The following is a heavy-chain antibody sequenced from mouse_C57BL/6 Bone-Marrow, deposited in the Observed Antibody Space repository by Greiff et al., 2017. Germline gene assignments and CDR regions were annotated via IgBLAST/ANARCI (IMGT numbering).Heavy chain of an antibody. CDR1: GYTFTSYW. Sequence: QVHVKQPGAELVMPGASVKLSCKASGYTFTSYWMHWVKQRPGQGLEWIGEIDPSDSYTNYNQKFKGKSTLTVDKSSSTAYMQLSSLTSEDSAVYYCAREGLLRAWFAYWGQGTLVTVSA. CDR2: IDPSDSYT. J-gene: IGHJ3*01. CDR3: AREGLLRAWFAY. D-gene: IGHD1-1*01. V-gene: IGHV1-69*01.